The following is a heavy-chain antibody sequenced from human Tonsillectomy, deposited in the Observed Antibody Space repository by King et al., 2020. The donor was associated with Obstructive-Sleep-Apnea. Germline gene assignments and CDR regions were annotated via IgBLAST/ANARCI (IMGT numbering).Heavy chain of an antibody. V-gene: IGHV4-39*07. CDR1: GGSISSSSYY. CDR2: IYYSGST. D-gene: IGHD3-9*01. CDR3: ARGRDLLTDDAFDI. Sequence: QLQLQESGPGLVKPSETLSLTCSVSGGSISSSSYYWGWIRQPPGKGLEWIGNIYYSGSTYYNPSLKSRVTISVDTSKNRFSLNLSSVTAADTAVYYCARGRDLLTDDAFDIWGQGTMVTVSS. J-gene: IGHJ3*02.